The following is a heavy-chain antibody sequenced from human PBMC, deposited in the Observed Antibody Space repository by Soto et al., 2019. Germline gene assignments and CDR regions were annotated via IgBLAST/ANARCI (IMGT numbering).Heavy chain of an antibody. Sequence: GASVKVSCKASGYTFTSYYMHWVRQAPGQGLERMGIINPSGGSTSYAQKFQGRVTMTRDTSTSTVYMELSSLRSEDMAVYYCAIAHLGYCSSTSCYLVYWGQGTLVTVSS. CDR3: AIAHLGYCSSTSCYLVY. J-gene: IGHJ4*02. D-gene: IGHD2-2*01. V-gene: IGHV1-46*03. CDR1: GYTFTSYY. CDR2: INPSGGST.